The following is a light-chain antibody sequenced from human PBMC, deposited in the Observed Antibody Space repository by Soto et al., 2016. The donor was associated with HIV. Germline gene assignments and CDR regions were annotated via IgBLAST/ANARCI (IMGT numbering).Light chain of an antibody. CDR3: QTWNSSTVI. CDR2: QDT. V-gene: IGLV3-1*01. CDR1: KLGDKY. J-gene: IGLJ2*01. Sequence: SYGLTQPPSVSVSSGQTATIACSGDKLGDKYVSWYQQKPGQSPVLVIYQDTKRPSGIPERFSGSNSGNTATLTISGTQPMDEADYYCQTWNSSTVIFGGGTKLTVL.